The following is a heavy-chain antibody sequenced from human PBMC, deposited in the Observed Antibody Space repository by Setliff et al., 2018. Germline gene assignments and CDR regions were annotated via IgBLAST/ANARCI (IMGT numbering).Heavy chain of an antibody. J-gene: IGHJ4*02. CDR1: GGTFTYYY. CDR2: INHSGST. D-gene: IGHD6-6*01. Sequence: LSETLSLTCAASGGTFTYYYWTWIRQPPGKGLEWIGEINHSGSTNYNPSLKSRVTMSIDTSKNQFSLNLRYVTAADTAVYYCARGRNVAIRLLDSWGQGNLVTVSS. V-gene: IGHV4-34*01. CDR3: ARGRNVAIRLLDS.